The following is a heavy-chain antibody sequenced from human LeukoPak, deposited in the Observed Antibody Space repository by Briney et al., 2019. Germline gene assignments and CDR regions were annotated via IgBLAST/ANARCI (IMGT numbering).Heavy chain of an antibody. CDR1: GYTFTSYG. CDR3: ARGGSIAVAGSPAYYYYGMDV. D-gene: IGHD6-19*01. CDR2: ISAYNGNT. Sequence: ASVKVSCKASGYTFTSYGISWVRQAPGQGLEWMGCISAYNGNTNYAQKLQGRVTMTTDTSTSTAYLELRSLRSDDTAVYYCARGGSIAVAGSPAYYYYGMDVWGQGTTVTVSS. J-gene: IGHJ6*02. V-gene: IGHV1-18*01.